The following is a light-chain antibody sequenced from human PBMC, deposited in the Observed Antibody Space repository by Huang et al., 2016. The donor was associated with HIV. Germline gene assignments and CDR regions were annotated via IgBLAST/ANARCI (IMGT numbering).Light chain of an antibody. CDR1: QSVRDK. CDR2: ATS. J-gene: IGKJ4*01. Sequence: EIVMTQSPDTLSVSPGERATLSCRASQSVRDKLAWYQQKPGQAPRLLLHATSTRAAGVPARFSGSGSGTEFTLTISSLQSEDCGVYYCQQYESWPPLTCGGGTKVEIK. CDR3: QQYESWPPLT. V-gene: IGKV3-15*01.